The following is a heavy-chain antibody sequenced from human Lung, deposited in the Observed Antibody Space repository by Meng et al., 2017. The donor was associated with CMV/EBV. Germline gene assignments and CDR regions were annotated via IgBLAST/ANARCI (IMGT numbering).Heavy chain of an antibody. V-gene: IGHV3-11*01. CDR1: GFTFRDYY. D-gene: IGHD5-12*01. CDR2: ISSRGRST. CDR3: ASVAPPSVLLDY. Sequence: GGSLRLSCAASGFTFRDYYMSWIRQAPGKGLEWVSYISSRGRSTYYANSVKGRFTISRDNARNSLSLQMNSLRAEDTAVYYCASVAPPSVLLDYWGQGTLVTVSS. J-gene: IGHJ4*02.